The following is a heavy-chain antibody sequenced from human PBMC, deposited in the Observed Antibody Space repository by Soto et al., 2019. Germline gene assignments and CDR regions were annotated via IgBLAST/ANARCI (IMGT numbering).Heavy chain of an antibody. CDR3: ARPDISSLAF. Sequence: PGESLKISCKASGYSFISYWIGWVRQMPGKGLEWMAIINPRNSETRYSPAFQGHVTISADKSITTTYLQWSSLKASDTAMYYCARPDISSLAFWGQGALVTVSS. CDR2: INPRNSET. CDR1: GYSFISYW. D-gene: IGHD3-3*02. V-gene: IGHV5-51*01. J-gene: IGHJ4*02.